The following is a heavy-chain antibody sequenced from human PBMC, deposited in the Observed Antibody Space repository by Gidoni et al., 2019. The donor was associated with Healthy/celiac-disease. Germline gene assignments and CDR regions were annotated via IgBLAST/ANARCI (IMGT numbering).Heavy chain of an antibody. J-gene: IGHJ6*02. CDR2: IKIKPYGGTT. V-gene: IGHV3-15*01. CDR1: GFTFSHAW. Sequence: EVQLVESGGGLVKPGGSVRLSCAACGFTFSHAWMRWVPQAPGKGLDVVGRIKIKPYGGTTDYAAPVQGIFTISRDDSKTTLYLQMNSLTTEDTAVYYCTTVNWNPTNYYYYGMDVWGQGTTVTVSS. D-gene: IGHD1-1*01. CDR3: TTVNWNPTNYYYYGMDV.